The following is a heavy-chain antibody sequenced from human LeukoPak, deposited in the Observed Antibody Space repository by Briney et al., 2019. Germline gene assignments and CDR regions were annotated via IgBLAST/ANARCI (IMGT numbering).Heavy chain of an antibody. CDR2: ISGSGGST. J-gene: IGHJ4*02. V-gene: IGHV3-23*01. D-gene: IGHD3-3*01. CDR3: AKDSRITIFGVVTRPFDY. CDR1: GFTFSSYA. Sequence: PGGSLRLSCAASGFTFSSYAMSWVRQAPGKGLEWVSAISGSGGSTYYADSVKGRFTISRDNSKNTLYLQMNSLRAEDTAVYYCAKDSRITIFGVVTRPFDYWGQGTLVTVSP.